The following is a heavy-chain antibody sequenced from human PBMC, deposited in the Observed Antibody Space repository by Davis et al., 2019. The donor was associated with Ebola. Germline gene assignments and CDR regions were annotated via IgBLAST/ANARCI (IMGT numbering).Heavy chain of an antibody. D-gene: IGHD6-6*01. Sequence: SLRLSCAASGFTFDDYAMHWVRQAPGKGLEWVSSISWNSDSIGYADSVKGRFTISRDNAKSSLYLQMNSLRAEDTAFYYCAKGRGAYSSSGVNYWGQGTLVTVSS. CDR2: ISWNSDSI. CDR3: AKGRGAYSSSGVNY. CDR1: GFTFDDYA. V-gene: IGHV3-9*01. J-gene: IGHJ4*02.